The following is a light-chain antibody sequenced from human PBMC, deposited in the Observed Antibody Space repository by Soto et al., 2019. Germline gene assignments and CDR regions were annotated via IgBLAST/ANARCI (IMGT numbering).Light chain of an antibody. V-gene: IGKV3-11*01. J-gene: IGKJ4*01. CDR3: QQRYNWPLT. Sequence: EIVLTRSPATLSLSPVERATLSCIASQGIRTFLAWYQQKIGQAPRLLIHGASNRATGIPARFSGSGSGTDFTLTISSLEPEDFAVYYCQQRYNWPLTFGGGTKVDIK. CDR1: QGIRTF. CDR2: GAS.